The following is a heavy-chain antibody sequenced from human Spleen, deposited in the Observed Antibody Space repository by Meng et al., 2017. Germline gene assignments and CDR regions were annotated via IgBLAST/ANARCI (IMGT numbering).Heavy chain of an antibody. CDR3: ARVRNGWSDDAFDI. D-gene: IGHD6-19*01. J-gene: IGHJ3*02. CDR2: LYSSGST. V-gene: IGHV4-4*07. Sequence: SETLSLTCAVSGASISSYYWSWIRQPAGKGLEWIGRLYSSGSTNYNPSLKSRVTMSVDTSKNHFSLKLTSVTAADTAVYYCARVRNGWSDDAFDIWGQGTMVTVSS. CDR1: GASISSYY.